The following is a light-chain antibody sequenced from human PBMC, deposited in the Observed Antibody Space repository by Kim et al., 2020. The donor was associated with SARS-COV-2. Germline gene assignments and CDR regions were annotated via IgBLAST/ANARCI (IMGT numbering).Light chain of an antibody. V-gene: IGLV3-21*04. CDR1: NIGSKG. J-gene: IGLJ1*01. CDR3: QVWDSSSDHNYV. Sequence: PGKTARITCGGNNIGSKGVHWYQQKPGQAPVLVIYYDSDRPSGIPERFSGSNSGNTATLTISRVEAGDEADYYCQVWDSSSDHNYVFGTGTKVTVL. CDR2: YDS.